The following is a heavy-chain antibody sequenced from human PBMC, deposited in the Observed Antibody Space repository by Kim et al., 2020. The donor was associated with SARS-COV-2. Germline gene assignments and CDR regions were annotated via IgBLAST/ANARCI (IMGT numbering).Heavy chain of an antibody. V-gene: IGHV4-34*01. CDR3: ARDAGYSSSWYSIVSDYYGMDV. CDR2: INHSGST. D-gene: IGHD6-13*01. Sequence: SETLSLTCAVYGGSFSGYYWSWIRQPPGKGLEWIGEINHSGSTNYNPSLKSRVTISVDTSKNQFSLKLSSVTAADTAVYYCARDAGYSSSWYSIVSDYYGMDVWGQGTTVTVSS. J-gene: IGHJ6*02. CDR1: GGSFSGYY.